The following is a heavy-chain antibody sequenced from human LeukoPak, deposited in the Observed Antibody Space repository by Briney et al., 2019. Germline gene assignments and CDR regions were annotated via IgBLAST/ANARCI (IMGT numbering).Heavy chain of an antibody. J-gene: IGHJ4*02. CDR1: GFTFTTYG. Sequence: GKSLRLSCAASGFTFTTYGMHWVRQAPGKRLEWVAVIWYDGSNKYYADSVKGRFTISRDNSKNTLYLQMNSLRAEDTAVYYCARDGVVVAAAYYFDDWGQGTLVTVSS. D-gene: IGHD6-19*01. V-gene: IGHV3-33*01. CDR2: IWYDGSNK. CDR3: ARDGVVVAAAYYFDD.